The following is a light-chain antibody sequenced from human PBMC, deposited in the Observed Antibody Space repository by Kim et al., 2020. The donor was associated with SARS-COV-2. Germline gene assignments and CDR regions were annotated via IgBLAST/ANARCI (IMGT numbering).Light chain of an antibody. V-gene: IGKV1-5*03. CDR1: ENIGTW. CDR3: QRYSRFPYT. J-gene: IGKJ2*01. CDR2: LAS. Sequence: SASVGDRVTITCRASENIGTWLAWYQQNAGRAPSLLIYLASTLESGVPSRFSGTGSGTELSLSITSLQPDDFATYYCQRYSRFPYTFGQGTKLEI.